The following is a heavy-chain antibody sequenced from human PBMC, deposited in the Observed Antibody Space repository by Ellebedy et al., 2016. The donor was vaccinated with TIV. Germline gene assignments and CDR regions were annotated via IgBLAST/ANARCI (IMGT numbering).Heavy chain of an antibody. CDR1: GGSISSSSYY. CDR3: ARGGIADNAFDI. V-gene: IGHV4-39*01. D-gene: IGHD6-13*01. CDR2: IYYSGST. J-gene: IGHJ3*02. Sequence: SETLSLXCTVSGGSISSSSYYWGWIRQPPGKGLEWIGSIYYSGSTYYNPSLKSRVTISVDTSKNQFSLKLSSVTAADTAVYYCARGGIADNAFDIWGQGTMVTVSS.